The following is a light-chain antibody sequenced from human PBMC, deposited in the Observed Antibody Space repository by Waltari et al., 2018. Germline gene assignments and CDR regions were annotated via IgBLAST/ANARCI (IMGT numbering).Light chain of an antibody. CDR3: YAATDNNRV. CDR2: KDS. CDR1: VLGRKY. Sequence: SYELTQPSSVSVSPGQTARITCSGDVLGRKYARRFQQKPGQAPVLVIYKDSERPSGIPERFSGSSSGTTVTLTINGAQVEDEADYYCYAATDNNRVCGGGTKLIVL. V-gene: IGLV3-27*01. J-gene: IGLJ3*02.